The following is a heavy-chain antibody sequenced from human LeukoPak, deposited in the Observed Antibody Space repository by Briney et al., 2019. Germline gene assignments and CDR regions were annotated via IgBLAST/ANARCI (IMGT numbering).Heavy chain of an antibody. CDR1: GFTFSINA. D-gene: IGHD6-13*01. V-gene: IGHV3-23*01. Sequence: GGSLSLSCAASGFTFSINAMSWVRQAPGKGLEWVSAISGSGGSTYYADSVKGRFTISRDNSKNTVYLQMNSLRGEDTAIYYYAKGGSSWYPHAFDIWGQGTMVTVSS. J-gene: IGHJ3*02. CDR3: AKGGSSWYPHAFDI. CDR2: ISGSGGST.